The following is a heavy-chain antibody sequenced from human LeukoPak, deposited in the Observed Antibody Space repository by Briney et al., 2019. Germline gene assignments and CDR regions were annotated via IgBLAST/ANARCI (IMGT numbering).Heavy chain of an antibody. J-gene: IGHJ5*02. CDR2: ISGSGGST. CDR1: VFTFSIYA. V-gene: IGHV3-23*01. D-gene: IGHD3-9*01. Sequence: GGSLRLSCAASVFTFSIYAMSCVRQAPGKGLEWVSAISGSGGSTYYADSVKGRFTTSRDNSKNTLYLQMNTLRAEDTAVYYSAKEYDILERGFYNGFDPWGQGTLVTVSS. CDR3: AKEYDILERGFYNGFDP.